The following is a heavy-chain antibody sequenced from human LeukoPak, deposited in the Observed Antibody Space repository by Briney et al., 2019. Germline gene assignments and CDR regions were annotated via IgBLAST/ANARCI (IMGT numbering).Heavy chain of an antibody. Sequence: SVKVSCKASGYTLTSYGISWVRQAPGQGLEWMGWISAYNGNTNYAQKFQGRVTMTTDTSTSTAYMELRSLRSDDTAMYYCARDTVAAGDFDYWGQGTLVTVSS. CDR2: ISAYNGNT. CDR3: ARDTVAAGDFDY. V-gene: IGHV1-18*01. D-gene: IGHD6-13*01. CDR1: GYTLTSYG. J-gene: IGHJ4*02.